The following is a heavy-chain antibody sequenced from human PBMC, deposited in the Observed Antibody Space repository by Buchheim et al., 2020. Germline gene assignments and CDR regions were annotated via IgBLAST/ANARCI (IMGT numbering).Heavy chain of an antibody. CDR2: IYYSGST. V-gene: IGHV4-30-4*01. CDR3: ARAKKEITMIVVANWFDP. Sequence: QVQLQESGPGLVKPSETLSLTCTVSGGSISSGDYYWSWIRQPPGKGLEWIGYIYYSGSTYYNPSLKSRVTISVDTSKNQFSLKLSSVTAADTAVYYCARAKKEITMIVVANWFDPWGQGTL. CDR1: GGSISSGDYY. D-gene: IGHD3-22*01. J-gene: IGHJ5*02.